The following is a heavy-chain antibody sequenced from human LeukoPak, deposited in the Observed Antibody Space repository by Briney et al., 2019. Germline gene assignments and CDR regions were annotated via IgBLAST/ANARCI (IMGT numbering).Heavy chain of an antibody. CDR1: DGSISSYY. V-gene: IGHV4-59*01. CDR2: IYYSGST. J-gene: IGHJ3*02. CDR3: ARWDYDFWSGDAFDI. D-gene: IGHD3-3*01. Sequence: SETLSLTCTVSDGSISSYYWSWIRQPPGKGLEWIGYIYYSGSTNYNPSLKSRVTISVDTSKNQFSLKLSSVTAADTAVYYCARWDYDFWSGDAFDIWGQGTMVTVSS.